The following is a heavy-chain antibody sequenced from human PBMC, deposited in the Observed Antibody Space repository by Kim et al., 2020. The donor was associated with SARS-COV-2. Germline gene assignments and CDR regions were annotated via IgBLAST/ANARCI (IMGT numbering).Heavy chain of an antibody. CDR3: ARAPTYSGSYYGY. CDR1: GFTFSSYA. J-gene: IGHJ4*02. V-gene: IGHV3-30-3*01. Sequence: GGSLRLSCAASGFTFSSYAMHWVRQAPGKGLEWVAVISYDGSNKYYADSVKGRFTISRDNSKNTLYLQMNSLRAEDTAVYYCARAPTYSGSYYGYWGQGT. D-gene: IGHD1-26*01. CDR2: ISYDGSNK.